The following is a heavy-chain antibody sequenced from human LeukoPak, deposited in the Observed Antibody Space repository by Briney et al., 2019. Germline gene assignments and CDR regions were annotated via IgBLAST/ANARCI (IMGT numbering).Heavy chain of an antibody. CDR2: ISGSNGNT. CDR1: SYAFTRYG. D-gene: IGHD3-10*01. Sequence: ASVKVSCKASSYAFTRYGISWVRQAPGQGLEWMGWISGSNGNTNYAQKFQGRVTMTRNTSISTAYMELSSLRSEDTAVYYCARARISMVRGRYYFDYWGQGTLVTVSS. CDR3: ARARISMVRGRYYFDY. V-gene: IGHV1-18*01. J-gene: IGHJ4*02.